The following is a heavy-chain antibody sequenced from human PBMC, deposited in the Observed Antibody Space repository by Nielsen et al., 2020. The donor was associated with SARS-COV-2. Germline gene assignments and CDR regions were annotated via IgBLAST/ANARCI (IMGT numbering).Heavy chain of an antibody. Sequence: GGSLRLSCAASGFTFSSHALHWVRQAPGKGLEWVAVISYDGSNKYYADSVKGRFTISRDNSKNTLYLQMNSLRAEDTAVYYCAREGYYDSSFDPWGQGTLVTVSS. J-gene: IGHJ5*02. CDR1: GFTFSSHA. D-gene: IGHD3-22*01. V-gene: IGHV3-30*04. CDR2: ISYDGSNK. CDR3: AREGYYDSSFDP.